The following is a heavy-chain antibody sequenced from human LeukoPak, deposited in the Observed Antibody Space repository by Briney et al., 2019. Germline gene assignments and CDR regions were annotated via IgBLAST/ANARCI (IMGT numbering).Heavy chain of an antibody. CDR3: ARQWELRSFWFDP. CDR1: GFTFSSYE. V-gene: IGHV3-48*03. J-gene: IGHJ5*02. CDR2: IGSSDSTT. D-gene: IGHD1-26*01. Sequence: GGSLRLSCVASGFTFSSYEMNWVRQAPGKGLEWLSYIGSSDSTTHYADSVKGRFTISRDNAKNSLYLQMNSLRVEDTAVYYCARQWELRSFWFDPWGQGTLVTVSS.